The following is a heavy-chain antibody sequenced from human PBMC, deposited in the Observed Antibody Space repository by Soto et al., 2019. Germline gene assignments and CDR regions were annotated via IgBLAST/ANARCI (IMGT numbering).Heavy chain of an antibody. D-gene: IGHD6-19*01. Sequence: QVQLVESGGGVVQPGGSLRVSCAASGFSFSSYAMHWVRQAPGKGLERVAGISYDGSDKHYADSVKGRFAISRANSKNTLYLQINSPRAEDTAVYHCAKDLCAERGSGSPLDYWGQGTLVTVSS. CDR2: ISYDGSDK. CDR1: GFSFSSYA. J-gene: IGHJ4*02. CDR3: AKDLCAERGSGSPLDY. V-gene: IGHV3-30*18.